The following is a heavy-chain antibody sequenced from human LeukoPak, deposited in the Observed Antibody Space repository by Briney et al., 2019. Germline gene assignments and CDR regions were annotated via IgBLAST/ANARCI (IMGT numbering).Heavy chain of an antibody. CDR2: ISYDGNSK. J-gene: IGHJ4*02. Sequence: PGGSLRLSCSASGFTFSSYSMHWVRQAPGKGLEWVAVISYDGNSKYDADSVKGRFTISRDDSKNTLYLQMNSLRAEDTAVYYCARLPGYCSSNSCYKMTIPFDYWGQGTLVTVSS. D-gene: IGHD2-2*02. V-gene: IGHV3-30-3*01. CDR1: GFTFSSYS. CDR3: ARLPGYCSSNSCYKMTIPFDY.